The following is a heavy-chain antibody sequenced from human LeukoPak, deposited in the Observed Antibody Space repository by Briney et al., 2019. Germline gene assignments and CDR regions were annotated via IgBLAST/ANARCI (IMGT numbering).Heavy chain of an antibody. J-gene: IGHJ5*02. CDR2: ISSSGDST. V-gene: IGHV3-23*01. CDR1: GFTFPNYA. Sequence: GGSLRLSCAASGFTFPNYAMSWVRQAPGKGLEWVSVISSSGDSTYYADSVKGRFTVSRDNSKNTLYLQMNSLRAEDTAVYYCARDGVAAAVNWFDPWGQGTLVTVSS. D-gene: IGHD6-13*01. CDR3: ARDGVAAAVNWFDP.